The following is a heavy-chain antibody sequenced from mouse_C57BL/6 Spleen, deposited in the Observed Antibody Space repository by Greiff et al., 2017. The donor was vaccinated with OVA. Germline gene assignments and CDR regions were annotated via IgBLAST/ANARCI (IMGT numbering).Heavy chain of an antibody. CDR1: GSTFTSSW. D-gene: IGHD2-1*01. CDR2: IYPGSGST. V-gene: IGHV1-55*01. CDR3: AKTTDY. J-gene: IGHJ2*01. Sequence: QVQLKQSGAELVKPGASVKLSCKASGSTFTSSWITWVKQRPGQGLAWIGDIYPGSGSTNYNEKFKSKATLTVDTSSSTAYMQLSSLTSEDSAVDYCAKTTDYWGQGTTLTVSS.